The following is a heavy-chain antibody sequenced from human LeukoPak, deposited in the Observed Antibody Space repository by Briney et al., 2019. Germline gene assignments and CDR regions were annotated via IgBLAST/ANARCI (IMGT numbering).Heavy chain of an antibody. J-gene: IGHJ4*02. CDR3: ARDSTVFGVVTVYYFDY. Sequence: QPGGSLRLSCAASGFTFSSYWMSWVRQAPGKGLEWVANIKQDGSEKYYVDSVKGRFTISRDNAKNSLYLQMNSLRAEDTAVYYCARDSTVFGVVTVYYFDYRGQGTLVTVSS. CDR2: IKQDGSEK. V-gene: IGHV3-7*01. D-gene: IGHD3-3*01. CDR1: GFTFSSYW.